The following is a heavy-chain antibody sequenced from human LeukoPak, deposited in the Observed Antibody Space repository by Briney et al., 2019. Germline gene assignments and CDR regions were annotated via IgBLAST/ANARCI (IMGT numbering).Heavy chain of an antibody. D-gene: IGHD3-22*01. Sequence: PGGSLRLSCAASEFTFSSYAMSWVRQAPGKGLEWVSAISGSGGTTYYADSVKGRFTISRDNSKSTLYLQMNSLRAEDTAVYYCAKRPSYYYDSSGYYYFDYWGQGTLVTVSS. V-gene: IGHV3-23*01. CDR3: AKRPSYYYDSSGYYYFDY. CDR2: ISGSGGTT. J-gene: IGHJ4*02. CDR1: EFTFSSYA.